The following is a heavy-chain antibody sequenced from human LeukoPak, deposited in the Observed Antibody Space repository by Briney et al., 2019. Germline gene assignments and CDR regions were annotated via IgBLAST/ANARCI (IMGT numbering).Heavy chain of an antibody. D-gene: IGHD2-15*01. CDR3: ARVNTQGVPSP. J-gene: IGHJ5*02. CDR1: GGSISSGSYY. V-gene: IGHV4-61*02. CDR2: IYTSGST. Sequence: SETLSLTCTVSGGSISSGSYYWSWLRQPAGKGLEWIGRIYTSGSTNYNPSRKSRVTRSVDTSKNQFSLKLSSVTAADTAVYYCARVNTQGVPSPWGQGILVTVSS.